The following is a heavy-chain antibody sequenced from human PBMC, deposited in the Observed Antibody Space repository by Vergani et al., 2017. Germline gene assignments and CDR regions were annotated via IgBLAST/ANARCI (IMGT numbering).Heavy chain of an antibody. CDR3: ARQMTTVVTHDAFDI. V-gene: IGHV5-51*01. Sequence: EVQLVQSGAEVQKPGESLKISCKGSGYSFTSYWIGWVRQMPGKGLEWMGIIYPGDSDTRYSPSFQGQVTISTDKSNSTAYLQWSSLKASDTAMYYCARQMTTVVTHDAFDIWGQGTMVTVSS. CDR1: GYSFTSYW. CDR2: IYPGDSDT. D-gene: IGHD4-23*01. J-gene: IGHJ3*02.